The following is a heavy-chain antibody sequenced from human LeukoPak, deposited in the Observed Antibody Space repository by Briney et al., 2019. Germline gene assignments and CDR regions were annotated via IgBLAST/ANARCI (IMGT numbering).Heavy chain of an antibody. J-gene: IGHJ4*02. CDR2: INHSGST. D-gene: IGHD1-26*01. V-gene: IGHV4-34*01. CDR1: GGSFSGYY. Sequence: PSETLSLTCAVYGGSFSGYYWSWIRQPPGKGLEWIGEINHSGSTNYNPSLKSRVTISVDTSKNQFSLKLSSVTAADTAVYYCARIIVGPPRPYFDYWGQGTLVTVSS. CDR3: ARIIVGPPRPYFDY.